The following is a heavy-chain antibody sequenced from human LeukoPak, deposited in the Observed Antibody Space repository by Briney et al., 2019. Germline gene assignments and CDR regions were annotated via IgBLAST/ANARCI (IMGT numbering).Heavy chain of an antibody. V-gene: IGHV3-48*03. J-gene: IGHJ4*02. Sequence: GGSLRLSCAASGFTFGSYEMNWVRQAPGKGLEWVSYISSSGSTVYYADSVKGRFTISRDNAKNSLYLQMNSLRAEDTAVYYCARGLRGWTLSYYFDHWGQGTLVTVSS. D-gene: IGHD3/OR15-3a*01. CDR3: ARGLRGWTLSYYFDH. CDR2: ISSSGSTV. CDR1: GFTFGSYE.